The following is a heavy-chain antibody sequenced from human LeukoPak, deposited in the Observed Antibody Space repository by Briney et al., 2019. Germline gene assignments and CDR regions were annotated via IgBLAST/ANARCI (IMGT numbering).Heavy chain of an antibody. CDR1: GGSFSGYY. J-gene: IGHJ5*02. D-gene: IGHD6-13*01. CDR2: INHSGST. Sequence: PSETLSLTCAVYGGSFSGYYWSWIRQPPGKGLEWIGEINHSGSTNYNPSLKSRVTISVDTSKNQFSLKLSSVTAADTAVYYCVRGRGYSSGRWFDPWGQGTLVTVSS. V-gene: IGHV4-34*01. CDR3: VRGRGYSSGRWFDP.